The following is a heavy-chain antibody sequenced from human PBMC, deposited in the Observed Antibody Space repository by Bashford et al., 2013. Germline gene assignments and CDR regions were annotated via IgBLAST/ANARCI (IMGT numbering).Heavy chain of an antibody. CDR3: ARGGYDFSAGYQKSPYYGMDV. CDR1: GFTFINYA. V-gene: IGHV3-23*01. D-gene: IGHD3-3*01. CDR2: ISGDSGNI. Sequence: VDSGGSLRLSCTASGFTFINYAMSWVRQAPGKGLEWVSTISGDSGNIYYADSVKGRFTFSRDNSKNTLNLQMNTLRVEDTAVYYCARGGYDFSAGYQKSPYYGMDVWGQGTTVTVSS. J-gene: IGHJ6*02.